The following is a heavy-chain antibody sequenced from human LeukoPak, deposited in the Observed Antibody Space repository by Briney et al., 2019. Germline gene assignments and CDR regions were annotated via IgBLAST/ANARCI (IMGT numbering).Heavy chain of an antibody. J-gene: IGHJ5*02. D-gene: IGHD6-6*01. V-gene: IGHV3-21*01. CDR2: IDTGGNYK. Sequence: PGGSLRLSCAASGFTFSSYSMNWVRQAPGKGLEWVSSIDTGGNYKYYADSLKGRFTISRDNAKNSLYLQMNSLRVEDTAVYYCARDVHAGRHDWFDPWGQGTLVTVSS. CDR1: GFTFSSYS. CDR3: ARDVHAGRHDWFDP.